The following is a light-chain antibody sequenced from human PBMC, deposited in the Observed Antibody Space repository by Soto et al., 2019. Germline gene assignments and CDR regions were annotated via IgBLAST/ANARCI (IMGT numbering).Light chain of an antibody. V-gene: IGKV3-15*01. J-gene: IGKJ2*01. CDR3: QQYDNWPYT. Sequence: EIVMTHSPATLSVSPGERATLSCRASQSVSNNLAWYQQKPGQAPRLLIYGASTRATAIPARFSGSGSGTEFTLNISSLQSEDFAVYFCQQYDNWPYTFGQGTKLAIK. CDR1: QSVSNN. CDR2: GAS.